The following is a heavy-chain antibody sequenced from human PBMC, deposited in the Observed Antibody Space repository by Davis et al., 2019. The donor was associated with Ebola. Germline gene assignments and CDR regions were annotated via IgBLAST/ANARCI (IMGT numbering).Heavy chain of an antibody. CDR2: IYWNSGTI. CDR1: GFTFSDYY. J-gene: IGHJ4*02. V-gene: IGHV3-9*01. D-gene: IGHD1-26*01. Sequence: PGGSLRLSCAASGFTFSDYYMSWIHQAPGKALEWVSGIYWNSGTIGYADSVKGRFTISRDNARNSLYLQMNSLRAEDTAFYYCAKSRRETYYSHHFDYWGQGTLVTVSS. CDR3: AKSRRETYYSHHFDY.